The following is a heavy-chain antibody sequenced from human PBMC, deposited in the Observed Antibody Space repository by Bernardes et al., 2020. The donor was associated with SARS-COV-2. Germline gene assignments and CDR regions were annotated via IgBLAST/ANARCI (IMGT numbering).Heavy chain of an antibody. D-gene: IGHD1-1*01. Sequence: LSLTCGISGDSVSSSSVAWNWIRQSPSRGLEWLGRTYYRSKSKWSNDYAVSVKSRISLNADTSKNQFSLQLTSVTPEDTAVYYCARDYGWNLDFWGQGILVTVSS. V-gene: IGHV6-1*01. CDR1: GDSVSSSSVA. J-gene: IGHJ4*02. CDR2: TYYRSKSKWSN. CDR3: ARDYGWNLDF.